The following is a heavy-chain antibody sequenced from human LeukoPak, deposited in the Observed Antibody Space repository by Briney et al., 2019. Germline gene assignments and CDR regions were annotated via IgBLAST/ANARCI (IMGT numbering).Heavy chain of an antibody. Sequence: GGSLRLSCAASGFTFSSHGINWVRQAPGKGLEWVSGISPSGDITYYTDSVQGRFTISRDNSKNTLYLQMNSLRAEDTAVYYCAKDYNRAYYYGSGFDYWGQGTLVTVSS. D-gene: IGHD3-10*01. V-gene: IGHV3-23*01. CDR1: GFTFSSHG. J-gene: IGHJ4*02. CDR3: AKDYNRAYYYGSGFDY. CDR2: ISPSGDIT.